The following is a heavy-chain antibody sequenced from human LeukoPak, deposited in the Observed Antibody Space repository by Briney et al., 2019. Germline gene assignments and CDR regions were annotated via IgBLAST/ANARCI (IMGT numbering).Heavy chain of an antibody. J-gene: IGHJ5*02. Sequence: ASVKVSCKASGGTFSSYAISWVRQAPGQGLEWMGIINPSGGSTSYAQKFQGRVTMTRDTSTSTVYMELSSLRSEDTAVYYCAGTYYDFWSGYYEGWFDPWGQGTLVTVSS. CDR2: INPSGGST. CDR1: GGTFSSYA. CDR3: AGTYYDFWSGYYEGWFDP. D-gene: IGHD3-3*01. V-gene: IGHV1-46*01.